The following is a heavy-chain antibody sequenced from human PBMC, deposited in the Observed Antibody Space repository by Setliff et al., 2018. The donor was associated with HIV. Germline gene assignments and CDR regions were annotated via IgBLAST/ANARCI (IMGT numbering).Heavy chain of an antibody. CDR3: ARALRGFHGSGTQFYYYLDV. Sequence: WASVKVSCKASGYIFTSYDVNWVRQAPGQGLEWMGWMDPNNGHTTYAQNFQGRVTITRDTSVGTAYMELSSLRSEDTAVYYCARALRGFHGSGTQFYYYLDVWGKGTTVTVSS. J-gene: IGHJ6*03. CDR1: GYIFTSYD. V-gene: IGHV1-8*03. CDR2: MDPNNGHT. D-gene: IGHD3-10*01.